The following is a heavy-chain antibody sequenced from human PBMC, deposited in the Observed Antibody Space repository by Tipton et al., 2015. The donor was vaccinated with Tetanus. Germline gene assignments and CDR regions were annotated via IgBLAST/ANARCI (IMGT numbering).Heavy chain of an antibody. J-gene: IGHJ2*01. CDR1: GYNSRSYW. CDR2: IQPGDSDV. CDR3: ARRRSAVLGGSYHWYFDL. Sequence: QLVQSGPEVKKPGESLKISCKASGYNSRSYWVSWVRQMPGKGLEWMGIIQPGDSDVTYNPSFQGQVTISADKSISTAYVQWGGLQASDSAIYYCARRRSAVLGGSYHWYFDLWGRGALVIVSS. V-gene: IGHV5-51*01. D-gene: IGHD2-15*01.